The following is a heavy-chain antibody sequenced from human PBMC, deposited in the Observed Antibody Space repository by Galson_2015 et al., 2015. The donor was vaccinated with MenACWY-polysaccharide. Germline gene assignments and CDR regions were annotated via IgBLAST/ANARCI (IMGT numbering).Heavy chain of an antibody. J-gene: IGHJ3*02. CDR1: GSRFSDSG. D-gene: IGHD2-2*01. V-gene: IGHV3-33*01. CDR2: IQYDGSNK. CDR3: AREGSRIVFHAFDI. Sequence: LRLSCAASGSRFSDSGMHWVRQAPGKGLEWVAVIQYDGSNKVYADSVKGRFTISRDNSKNTVFLEMNTLGVEDTAVYYCAREGSRIVFHAFDIWGQGTMVTVSS.